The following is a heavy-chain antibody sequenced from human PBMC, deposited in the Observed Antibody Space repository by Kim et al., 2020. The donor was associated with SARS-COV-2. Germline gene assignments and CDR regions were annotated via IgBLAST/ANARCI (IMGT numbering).Heavy chain of an antibody. V-gene: IGHV3-23*01. CDR2: ISGSGGST. CDR3: AKGDLASPEVFDY. J-gene: IGHJ4*02. CDR1: GFTFSSYA. Sequence: GGSLRLSCAASGFTFSSYAMSWVRQAPGKGLEWVSAISGSGGSTYYADSVKGRFTISRDKSKNTLYLQMNSLRAEDTAVYYCAKGDLASPEVFDYWGQGTLVTVSS. D-gene: IGHD2-21*01.